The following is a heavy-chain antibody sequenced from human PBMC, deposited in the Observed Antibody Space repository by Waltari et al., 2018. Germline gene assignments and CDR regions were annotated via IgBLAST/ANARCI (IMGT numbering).Heavy chain of an antibody. CDR2: IYPVDSDT. V-gene: IGHV5-51*01. CDR3: ARQAPPDY. CDR1: RYSFTTYW. Sequence: DVQLVQSGAELKKRGESLKISCQGSRYSFTTYWIGRVRQMPGKGLEWMGIIYPVDSDTSYSPSFQGQVTISADKSINTAYLQWSSRKASDTAMYFCARQAPPDYWGQGTLVTVSS. J-gene: IGHJ4*02.